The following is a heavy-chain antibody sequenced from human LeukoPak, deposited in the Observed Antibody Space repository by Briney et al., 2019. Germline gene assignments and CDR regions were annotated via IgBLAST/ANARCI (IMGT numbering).Heavy chain of an antibody. CDR2: INDDAKNT. J-gene: IGHJ4*02. CDR3: AKRVPYGSSAVYFDS. D-gene: IGHD6-6*01. V-gene: IGHV3-NL1*01. Sequence: GGSLRLSCAASGFTFSSYGMHWVRQAPGKGLEWVSAINDDAKNTFYADSVKGRFTISRDNSKNTLYLQMSSLTVEDTAIYYCAKRVPYGSSAVYFDSWGQGTLVTASS. CDR1: GFTFSSYG.